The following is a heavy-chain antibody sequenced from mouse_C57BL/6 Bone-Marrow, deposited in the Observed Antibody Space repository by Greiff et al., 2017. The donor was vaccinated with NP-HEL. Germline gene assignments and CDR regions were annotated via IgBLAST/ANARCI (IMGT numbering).Heavy chain of an antibody. J-gene: IGHJ2*01. CDR1: GFTFSNYW. CDR2: IRLKSDNYAT. V-gene: IGHV6-3*01. Sequence: EVKLVESGGGLVQPGGSMKLSCVASGFTFSNYWMNWVRQSPEKGLEWVAQIRLKSDNYATHYAESVKGRFTISRDDSKSSVYLQMNNLRAEDTGIYYCTGGDGSSPFDYWGKGTTLTVSS. CDR3: TGGDGSSPFDY. D-gene: IGHD1-1*01.